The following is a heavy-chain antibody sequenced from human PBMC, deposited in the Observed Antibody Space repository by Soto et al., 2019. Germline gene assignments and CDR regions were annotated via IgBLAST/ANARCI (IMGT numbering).Heavy chain of an antibody. CDR2: MSFDETKK. CDR3: ARSHAPYYYDTTGFFFGLDV. J-gene: IGHJ6*02. CDR1: GCTFSNYA. D-gene: IGHD3-22*01. V-gene: IGHV3-30-3*01. Sequence: QVRLVESGGGVVQPGRSLRLSCAASGCTFSNYAMHWVRQAPGKGLEWVAVMSFDETKKYLAASVEGRFTISRDNSQNTLDLQMNSLRAEDTALYYCARSHAPYYYDTTGFFFGLDVWGQGTTVVVSS.